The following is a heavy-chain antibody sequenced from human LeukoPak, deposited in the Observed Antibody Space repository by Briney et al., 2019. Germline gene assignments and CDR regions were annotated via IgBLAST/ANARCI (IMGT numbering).Heavy chain of an antibody. Sequence: KASETLSLTCTVSGGSISSGGYYWSWIRQHPGKGLEWIGYIYYSGSTYYNPSLKSRVTISVDTSKNQFSLKLSSVTAADTAVYYCARDNNNVEMATTYHDAFDIWGQGTMVTVSS. CDR1: GGSISSGGYY. V-gene: IGHV4-31*03. CDR2: IYYSGST. CDR3: ARDNNNVEMATTYHDAFDI. D-gene: IGHD5-24*01. J-gene: IGHJ3*02.